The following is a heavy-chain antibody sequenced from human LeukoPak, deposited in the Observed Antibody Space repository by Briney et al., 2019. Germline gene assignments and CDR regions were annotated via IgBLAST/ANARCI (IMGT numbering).Heavy chain of an antibody. J-gene: IGHJ4*02. V-gene: IGHV3-21*04. CDR1: GFTFSSYS. CDR3: ARVSQQQPSY. CDR2: ISTSSSYI. Sequence: GGSLRLSCAASGFTFSSYSMNWVRQAPGKGLEWVSFISTSSSYIYYADSVKGRFTISRDNAKNSLYLQMNSLRAEDTAVYYCARVSQQQPSYWGQGTLVTVSS. D-gene: IGHD6-13*01.